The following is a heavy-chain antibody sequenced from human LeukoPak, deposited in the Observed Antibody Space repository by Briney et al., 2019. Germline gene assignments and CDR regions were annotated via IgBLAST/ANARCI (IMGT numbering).Heavy chain of an antibody. CDR3: ARVGASGYCSSTSCPRVGYYYYGMDV. CDR2: ISYDGSNK. V-gene: IGHV3-30*04. Sequence: PGRSLRLSCAASGFTFSSYAMHWVRQAPGKGLEWVAVISYDGSNKYYADSVKGRFTISRDNPKNTLYLQMNSLRAEDTAVYYCARVGASGYCSSTSCPRVGYYYYGMDVWGQGTTVTVSS. CDR1: GFTFSSYA. D-gene: IGHD2-2*01. J-gene: IGHJ6*02.